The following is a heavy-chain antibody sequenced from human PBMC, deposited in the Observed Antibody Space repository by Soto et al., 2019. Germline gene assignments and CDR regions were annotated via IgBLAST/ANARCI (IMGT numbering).Heavy chain of an antibody. D-gene: IGHD4-17*01. CDR1: GFSFSSNG. Sequence: EVQLLESGGGLVQPGGSLRLSCAASGFSFSSNGMSWVRQAPGKGLEWVAAVRGRGGGTHYADSVKGRFTISRDDSKNTVYLQMSSLRAEDTRIYYCAKDVKEITVAPFDCWGQGTRVTVSS. CDR2: VRGRGGGT. CDR3: AKDVKEITVAPFDC. J-gene: IGHJ4*02. V-gene: IGHV3-23*01.